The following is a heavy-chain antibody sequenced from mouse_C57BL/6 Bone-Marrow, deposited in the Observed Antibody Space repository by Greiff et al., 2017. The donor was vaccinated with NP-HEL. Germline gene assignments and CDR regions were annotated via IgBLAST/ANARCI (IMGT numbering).Heavy chain of an antibody. CDR2: IYPRSGNT. J-gene: IGHJ3*01. Sequence: QVQLQQSGAELARPGASVKLSCKASGYTFTSYGISWVKQRPGQGLEWIGEIYPRSGNTYYNEKFKGKATLTADKSSSTAYMELRSLTSEDSAVYFCARLGRGFAYWGQGTLVTVSA. CDR3: ARLGRGFAY. CDR1: GYTFTSYG. D-gene: IGHD4-1*01. V-gene: IGHV1-81*01.